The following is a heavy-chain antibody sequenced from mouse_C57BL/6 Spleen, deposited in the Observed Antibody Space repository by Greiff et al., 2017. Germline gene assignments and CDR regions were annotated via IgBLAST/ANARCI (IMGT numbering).Heavy chain of an antibody. CDR2: IDPETGGT. Sequence: VQRVESGAELVRPGASVTLSCKASGYTFTDYEMHWVKQTPVHGLEWIGAIDPETGGTAYNQKFKGKAILTADKSSSTAYMELRSLTSEDSAVYYCTRLGGSGPWFAYWGQGTLVTVSA. J-gene: IGHJ3*01. CDR1: GYTFTDYE. CDR3: TRLGGSGPWFAY. V-gene: IGHV1-15*01.